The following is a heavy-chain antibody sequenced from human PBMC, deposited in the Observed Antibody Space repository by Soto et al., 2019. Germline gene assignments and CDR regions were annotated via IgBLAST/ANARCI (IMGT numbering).Heavy chain of an antibody. J-gene: IGHJ4*02. CDR2: IWYDGNYK. V-gene: IGHV3-33*01. CDR1: GFTFSTSG. Sequence: QVQLVESGGGVVQPGRSLRLSCAASGFTFSTSGIHWVRQAPGKGLEWVAVIWYDGNYKSYAESVKGRFTISRDNSKNTVSLQMNSLRDENTSIYYVTIESPNKIQPSFAYWGQGTLVTVSS. CDR3: TIESPNKIQPSFAY.